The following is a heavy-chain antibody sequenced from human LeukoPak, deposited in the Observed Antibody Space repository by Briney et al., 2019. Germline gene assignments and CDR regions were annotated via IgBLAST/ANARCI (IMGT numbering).Heavy chain of an antibody. Sequence: PGGSLRLSCAASGFTFSSYSMNWVRQAPGKGLEWVSSISSSSSYIYYADSVKGRFTISRDNAKNSLYLQMNSLRAEDTAVYYCARIASGDAYSSSWYYFDYWGQGTLVTVPS. CDR1: GFTFSSYS. CDR2: ISSSSSYI. J-gene: IGHJ4*02. V-gene: IGHV3-21*01. D-gene: IGHD6-13*01. CDR3: ARIASGDAYSSSWYYFDY.